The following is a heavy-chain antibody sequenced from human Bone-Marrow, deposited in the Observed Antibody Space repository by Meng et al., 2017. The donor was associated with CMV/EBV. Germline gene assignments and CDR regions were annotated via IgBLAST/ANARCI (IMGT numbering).Heavy chain of an antibody. CDR2: INPNSGGT. Sequence: ASVKNTCKASGYTFTSYYMHWVRQAPGQGLEWMGWINPNSGGTNYAQKFQGSVTMTRDTTNNTAYMELSRLRSDDTAVYYCARLRGGALFDYWGQGTLVTVSS. V-gene: IGHV1-2*02. J-gene: IGHJ4*02. CDR3: ARLRGGALFDY. D-gene: IGHD3-16*01. CDR1: GYTFTSYY.